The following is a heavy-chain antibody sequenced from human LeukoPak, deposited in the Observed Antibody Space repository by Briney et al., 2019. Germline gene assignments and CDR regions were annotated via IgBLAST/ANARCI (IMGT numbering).Heavy chain of an antibody. J-gene: IGHJ5*02. V-gene: IGHV3-66*02. CDR3: VRDRAEGRAWVEFDP. CDR2: VYSDGVT. Sequence: GGSLRLSCAASGFTVSSYVMSWVRQAPGKGPEWVSLVYSDGVTRYADSVQGRFTISRDNSKNTVYLQMNNLRVEDTAVYHCVRDRAEGRAWVEFDPWGQGILVTVSS. CDR1: GFTVSSYV.